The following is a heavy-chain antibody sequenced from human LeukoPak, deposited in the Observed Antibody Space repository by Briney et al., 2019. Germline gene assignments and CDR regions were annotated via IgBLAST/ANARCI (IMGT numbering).Heavy chain of an antibody. J-gene: IGHJ4*02. CDR1: GGSISSYY. CDR2: IYYSGST. D-gene: IGHD4-17*01. V-gene: IGHV4-59*01. CDR3: GRVTSRPGAYGDHFDY. Sequence: NPSETLSLTCTVSGGSISSYYWSWIRQPPGKGLEWIGYIYYSGSTNYSPSLKSRVTISVGTSKNQFSLKLSSVTAADTAVYYCGRVTSRPGAYGDHFDYWGQGTLVTVSS.